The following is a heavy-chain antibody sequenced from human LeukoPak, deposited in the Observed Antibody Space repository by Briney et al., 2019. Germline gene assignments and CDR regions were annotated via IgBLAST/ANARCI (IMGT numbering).Heavy chain of an antibody. Sequence: LTGGSLRLSCAASGFTFSSYAMSWVRQAPGKGLEWVSAISGSGGSTYYADSVKGRFTISRDNSKNTLYLQMNSLRAEDTAVYYCAKGGGIAVVGTPWGNWFDPWGQGTLVTVSS. CDR2: ISGSGGST. J-gene: IGHJ5*02. D-gene: IGHD6-19*01. V-gene: IGHV3-23*01. CDR1: GFTFSSYA. CDR3: AKGGGIAVVGTPWGNWFDP.